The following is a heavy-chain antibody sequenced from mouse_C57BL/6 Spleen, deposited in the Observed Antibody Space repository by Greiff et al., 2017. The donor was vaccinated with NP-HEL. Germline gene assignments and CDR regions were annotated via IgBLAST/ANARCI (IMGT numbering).Heavy chain of an antibody. D-gene: IGHD1-1*01. V-gene: IGHV5-4*01. J-gene: IGHJ3*01. CDR2: ISDGGSYT. CDR1: GFTFSSYA. Sequence: EVQLVESGGGLVKPGGSLKLSCAASGFTFSSYAMSWVRQTPEKRLEWVATISDGGSYTYYPDNVKGRFTISRDNAKNNLYLQMSHLKSEDTAMYYCATTVVNVAPFAYWGQGTLVTVSA. CDR3: ATTVVNVAPFAY.